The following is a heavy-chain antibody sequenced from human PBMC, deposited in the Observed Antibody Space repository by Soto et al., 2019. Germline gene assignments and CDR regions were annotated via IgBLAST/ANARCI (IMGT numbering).Heavy chain of an antibody. V-gene: IGHV1-69*02. CDR2: IIPILGIA. J-gene: IGHJ4*02. CDR1: GGTFSTYT. Sequence: QVQLVQSGAEVKKPGSSVKVSCKASGGTFSTYTISWVRQAPGQGLEWMGRIIPILGIANYAQKFQGRGTITADKSMSTAYMELSSLRSEDTAVYYCATSGGYSGYVTFDYWGQGTLVTVSS. D-gene: IGHD5-12*01. CDR3: ATSGGYSGYVTFDY.